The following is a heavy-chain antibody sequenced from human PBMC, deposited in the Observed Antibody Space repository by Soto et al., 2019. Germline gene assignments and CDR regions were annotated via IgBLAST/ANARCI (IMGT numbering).Heavy chain of an antibody. CDR3: ARDRITMVRGVSKPRYYYYGMDV. D-gene: IGHD3-10*01. CDR2: IYYSGST. V-gene: IGHV4-59*01. J-gene: IGHJ6*02. CDR1: GGSISGFY. Sequence: SETLSLTCTVSGGSISGFYWTWIRQPPGKGLEWIGYIYYSGSTSYNPSLKSRVTMSVDTSKNQFSLKLTSVTAADTAVYYCARDRITMVRGVSKPRYYYYGMDVWGQGTTVTVSS.